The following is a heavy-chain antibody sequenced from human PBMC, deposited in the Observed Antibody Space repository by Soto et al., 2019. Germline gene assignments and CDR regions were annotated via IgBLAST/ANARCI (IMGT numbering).Heavy chain of an antibody. Sequence: QVQLVQSGAEVKKPGASVKVSCKASGYNFTTYAMIWVRQAPGQRLEWMGWINTGNGHTKYSPKFQGRVTFTRDTSASTAYMELSSLKSEDTAVYYCARGERLYYDYYGMDVWGQGATVTVSS. CDR3: ARGERLYYDYYGMDV. D-gene: IGHD3-3*01. CDR1: GYNFTTYA. V-gene: IGHV1-3*04. CDR2: INTGNGHT. J-gene: IGHJ6*02.